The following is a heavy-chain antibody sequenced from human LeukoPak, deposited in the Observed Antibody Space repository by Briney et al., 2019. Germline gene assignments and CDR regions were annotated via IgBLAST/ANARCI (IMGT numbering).Heavy chain of an antibody. V-gene: IGHV3-33*01. CDR2: IWFDGGNI. CDR1: GFNFSSYG. J-gene: IGHJ4*02. CDR3: ARDSLPMAVTGPFDH. Sequence: GRSLRLSCAASGFNFSSYGMHWVRQAPGKGLEWVTSIWFDGGNIHYADSVKGRVIISRDNSKSALYLQMNSLRAEDTAIYYCARDSLPMAVTGPFDHWGQGALVTDSS. D-gene: IGHD6-19*01.